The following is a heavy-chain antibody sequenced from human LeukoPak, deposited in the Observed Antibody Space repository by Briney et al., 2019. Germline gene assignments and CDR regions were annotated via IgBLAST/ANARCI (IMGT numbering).Heavy chain of an antibody. D-gene: IGHD2-8*01. Sequence: SETLSLTCTVAGGSISNNYWSWIRQPPGKGLEWIGYIYYSGSTNYNPSLKSRVTISVDTSKNQFSLKLSSVTAADTAVYYCARVVQKYCTNGVCYKRYFDYWGQGTLVTVSS. CDR1: GGSISNNY. CDR3: ARVVQKYCTNGVCYKRYFDY. J-gene: IGHJ4*02. CDR2: IYYSGST. V-gene: IGHV4-59*01.